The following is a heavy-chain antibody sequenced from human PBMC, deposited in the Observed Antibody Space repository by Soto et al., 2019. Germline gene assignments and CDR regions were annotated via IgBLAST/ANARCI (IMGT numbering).Heavy chain of an antibody. Sequence: QVQLVQSGAEVKKPGASVKVSCKASGYAFITYDIGWVRQAPGQGLEWMGWISVHNDNTKYAQKLQGRVTMTADTSTSTADMELRSPRSDVTAVYYCARRGGVVGATAFDYWGQGTLVIVSS. CDR2: ISVHNDNT. D-gene: IGHD1-26*01. CDR1: GYAFITYD. J-gene: IGHJ4*02. V-gene: IGHV1-18*01. CDR3: ARRGGVVGATAFDY.